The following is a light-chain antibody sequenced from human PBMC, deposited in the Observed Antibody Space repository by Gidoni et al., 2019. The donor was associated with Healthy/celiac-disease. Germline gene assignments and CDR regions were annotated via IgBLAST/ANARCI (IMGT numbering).Light chain of an antibody. CDR2: GAS. CDR3: QQYGRSPRT. J-gene: IGKJ4*01. Sequence: EIVLTQSPGTLSLSPGERATLSCRASQSVSSSYLAWYQQKPGQAPRLLIYGASSRATGIPDRFSGSGSGTDFTLTISRLDPEDFAVYYCQQYGRSPRTFGGGTKVEIK. CDR1: QSVSSSY. V-gene: IGKV3-20*01.